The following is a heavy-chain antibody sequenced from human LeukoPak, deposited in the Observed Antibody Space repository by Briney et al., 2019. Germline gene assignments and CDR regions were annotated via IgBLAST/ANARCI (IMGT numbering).Heavy chain of an antibody. V-gene: IGHV4-39*01. D-gene: IGHD6-13*01. CDR2: IYYSGST. J-gene: IGHJ4*02. CDR3: ASPGYSSSWYDTGFDS. CDR1: GGSISSSSYY. Sequence: SETLSLTCTVSGGSISSSSYYWGWIRQPPGKGLEWIGSIYYSGSTYYNPSLKSRVTISVDTSKNQFSLKLSSVTAADTAVYYCASPGYSSSWYDTGFDSWDQGTLVTVSS.